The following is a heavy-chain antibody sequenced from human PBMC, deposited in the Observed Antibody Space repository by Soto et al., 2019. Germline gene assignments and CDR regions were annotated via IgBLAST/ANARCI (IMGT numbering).Heavy chain of an antibody. V-gene: IGHV3-9*01. CDR3: AKSHTTSGWYVTTDY. D-gene: IGHD6-19*01. J-gene: IGHJ4*02. Sequence: LSLSCAASGFTFGDYAMQWVRQAPGKGLEWVSAISWNSGSIDYADSVKGRFTISRDNAKNSLYLQMNSLRAEDTALYYCAKSHTTSGWYVTTDYWGQGTRVTVSS. CDR1: GFTFGDYA. CDR2: ISWNSGSI.